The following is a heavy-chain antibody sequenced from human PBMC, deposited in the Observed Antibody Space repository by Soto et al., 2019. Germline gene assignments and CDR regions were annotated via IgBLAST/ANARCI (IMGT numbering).Heavy chain of an antibody. D-gene: IGHD3-10*01. J-gene: IGHJ6*01. CDR3: ARDLLWFGYTYGDV. V-gene: IGHV1-69*12. CDR1: GGTFSNFA. Sequence: QVQLVQSGAEVKKPGSSVKVSCKASGGTFSNFALISWVRQAPGQGLEWMGGIIPIDATVNYAQKFQGRITLTADESTTTAYMDLRSLRSEETAVYYCARDLLWFGYTYGDVWGQGTTVTVSS. CDR2: IIPIDATV.